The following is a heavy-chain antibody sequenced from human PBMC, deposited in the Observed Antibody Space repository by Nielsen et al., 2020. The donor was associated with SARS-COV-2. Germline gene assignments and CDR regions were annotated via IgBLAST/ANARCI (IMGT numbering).Heavy chain of an antibody. CDR2: IYYSGST. D-gene: IGHD3-3*01. Sequence: GSLRLSCTVSGGSISSYYWGWIRQPPGKGLEWIGSIYYSGSTYYNPSLKSRVTISVDTSKNQFSLKLSSVTAAGTAVYYCARSPYDFWSGWDYYYYMDVWGKGTTVTVSS. CDR3: ARSPYDFWSGWDYYYYMDV. V-gene: IGHV4-39*07. CDR1: GGSISSYY. J-gene: IGHJ6*03.